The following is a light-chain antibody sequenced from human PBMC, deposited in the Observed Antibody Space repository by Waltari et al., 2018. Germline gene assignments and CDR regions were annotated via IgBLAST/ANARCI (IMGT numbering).Light chain of an antibody. V-gene: IGLV2-11*01. CDR1: SADVGGTHF. Sequence: QSALTQPRSVSGSPGPSVTIPCTGPSADVGGTHFVSWYQRPPGRAPKPIISDVTKRPSGVPDRFSGSKSGNTASLTISGLQAEDEADYYCCSYAGRYTLIFGGGTKVTVL. J-gene: IGLJ2*01. CDR2: DVT. CDR3: CSYAGRYTLI.